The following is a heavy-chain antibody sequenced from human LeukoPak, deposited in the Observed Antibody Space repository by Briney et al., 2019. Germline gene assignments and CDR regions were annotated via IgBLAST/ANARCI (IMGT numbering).Heavy chain of an antibody. V-gene: IGHV4-38-2*02. CDR2: IHHSGST. Sequence: SETLSLTCTVPGYSISSGYYWGWIRQPPGKGLEWIGTIHHSGSTYYIPSLKSRVTISVDTSKNHFSLKLSSVTAADTAVYYCARLTEYYYDSSGYYRYYFDYWGQGALVTVSS. CDR3: ARLTEYYYDSSGYYRYYFDY. CDR1: GYSISSGYY. J-gene: IGHJ4*02. D-gene: IGHD3-22*01.